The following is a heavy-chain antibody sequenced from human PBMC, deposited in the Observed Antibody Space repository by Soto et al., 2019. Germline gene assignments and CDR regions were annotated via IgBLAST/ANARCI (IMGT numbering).Heavy chain of an antibody. J-gene: IGHJ4*02. CDR2: IIPMFGTA. CDR1: GDTFSSYA. V-gene: IGHV1-69*01. CDR3: ARVGPAHYYDSSGYYSPLDY. D-gene: IGHD3-22*01. Sequence: QVQLVQYRAEVKKPGSSVKVSCKASGDTFSSYAINWVRQAPGQGLEWMGGIIPMFGTANYAQKFKGRVTITAGESTSTVYMELSSLRSEDTAVYYCARVGPAHYYDSSGYYSPLDYWGQGTLVTVSS.